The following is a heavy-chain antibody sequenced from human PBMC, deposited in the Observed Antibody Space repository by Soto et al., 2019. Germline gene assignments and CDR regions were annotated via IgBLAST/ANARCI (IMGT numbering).Heavy chain of an antibody. Sequence: GASVKFSCKASGYTFTSYGISWVRQAPGQGLEWMGWVSAYNGNTNYAQKLQGRGTMTRDTYRSTAYMGLRSLGSDGTGVYYCARHLKTMIAKQYYFCYWGEGNLVPVSS. CDR3: ARHLKTMIAKQYYFCY. CDR2: VSAYNGNT. V-gene: IGHV1-18*01. J-gene: IGHJ4*02. D-gene: IGHD3-22*01. CDR1: GYTFTSYG.